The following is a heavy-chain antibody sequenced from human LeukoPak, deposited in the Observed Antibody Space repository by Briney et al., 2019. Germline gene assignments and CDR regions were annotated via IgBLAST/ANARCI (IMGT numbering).Heavy chain of an antibody. V-gene: IGHV3-23*01. CDR3: AVTGGDSSWFDP. CDR1: GFTFSTYA. Sequence: PGGSLRLSCAASGFTFSTYAMTWVRQAPGKGLEWVSAISGNGGSTYSADSVKGRFTISRDNSKNTLYLQMNSLTAEDTAVYYCAVTGGDSSWFDPWGQGTLVTVSS. CDR2: ISGNGGST. J-gene: IGHJ5*02. D-gene: IGHD2-21*02.